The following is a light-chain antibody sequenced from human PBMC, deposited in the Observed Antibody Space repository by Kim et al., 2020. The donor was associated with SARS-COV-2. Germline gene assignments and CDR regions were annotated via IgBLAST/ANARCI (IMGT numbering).Light chain of an antibody. J-gene: IGKJ4*01. CDR2: DAS. Sequence: DIQLTQSPSSLSASVGDRVTISCQASQDIHHSLNWYQQKPGKAPKLLIYDASNLEMGVPSRFSGSRSGTDFSFTISSLQPEDFATYFCHQYHNLPLTFGGGTKVDIK. CDR1: QDIHHS. CDR3: HQYHNLPLT. V-gene: IGKV1-33*01.